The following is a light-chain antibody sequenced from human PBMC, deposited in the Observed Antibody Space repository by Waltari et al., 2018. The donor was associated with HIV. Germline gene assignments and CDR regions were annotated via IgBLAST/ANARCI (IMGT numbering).Light chain of an antibody. CDR2: GAS. CDR1: QSVSSSY. J-gene: IGKJ3*01. Sequence: EIVLTQSPGTLSLSPGERATLSCRASQSVSSSYLAWYQQKPGQTPRLLIYGASSRATGIPDRFSGSGSGTDFTFTISRLEPEDFAVYYCQQYGSSPPLTFGPGTKVDIK. CDR3: QQYGSSPPLT. V-gene: IGKV3-20*01.